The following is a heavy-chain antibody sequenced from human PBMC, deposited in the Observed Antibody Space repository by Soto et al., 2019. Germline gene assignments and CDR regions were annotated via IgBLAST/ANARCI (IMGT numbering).Heavy chain of an antibody. CDR2: IYYSGST. J-gene: IGHJ4*02. D-gene: IGHD5-18*01. CDR3: WRHSRMGGGNTAMVKVFDY. Sequence: LETLSLTCTVSGGSISSYYWSWIRQPPGKGLEWIGYIYYSGSTNYNPSLKSRVTISVDTSKNQFSLKLSSVTAADTAVYYCWRHSRMGGGNTAMVKVFDYWGKGTLVTVSS. V-gene: IGHV4-59*08. CDR1: GGSISSYY.